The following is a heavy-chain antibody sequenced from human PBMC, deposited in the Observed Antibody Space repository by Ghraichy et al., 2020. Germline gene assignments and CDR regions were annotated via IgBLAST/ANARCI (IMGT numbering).Heavy chain of an antibody. CDR1: GGSFSGYY. CDR3: ARRGYDFWSGYFETFDY. Sequence: SETLSLTCAVYGGSFSGYYWSWIRQPPGKGLEWIGEINHSGSTNYNPSLKSRVTISVDTSKNQFSLKLSSVTAADTAVYYCARRGYDFWSGYFETFDYWGQGTLVTVSS. V-gene: IGHV4-34*01. J-gene: IGHJ4*02. CDR2: INHSGST. D-gene: IGHD3-3*01.